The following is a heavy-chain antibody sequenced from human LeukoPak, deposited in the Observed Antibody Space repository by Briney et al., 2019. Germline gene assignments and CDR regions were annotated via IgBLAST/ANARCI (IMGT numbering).Heavy chain of an antibody. CDR3: AKHFAITPRQAFDV. J-gene: IGHJ3*01. V-gene: IGHV3-23*01. Sequence: GGSLRLSCAASGFTFSSYAMSWVRQAPGKGLEWVSAISGSGGSTYYADSVKGRFTISRDNSKSTLYLQMNSLRAEDTAVYYCAKHFAITPRQAFDVWGQGTMVAVSS. D-gene: IGHD6-6*01. CDR1: GFTFSSYA. CDR2: ISGSGGST.